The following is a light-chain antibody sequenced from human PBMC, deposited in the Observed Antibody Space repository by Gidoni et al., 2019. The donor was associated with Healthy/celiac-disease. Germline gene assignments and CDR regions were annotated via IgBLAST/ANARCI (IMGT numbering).Light chain of an antibody. J-gene: IGLJ2*01. CDR3: SSYTSSSTVV. V-gene: IGLV2-14*01. CDR2: DVS. Sequence: QSALTQPASVSGSPGHSITISCTGTSSDVGGYNYVSWYQQHPGKAPKPMIYDVSNRPSGVSNRFSGSKSGNTASLTISGLQAEDEADYYCSSYTSSSTVVFGGGTKLTVL. CDR1: SSDVGGYNY.